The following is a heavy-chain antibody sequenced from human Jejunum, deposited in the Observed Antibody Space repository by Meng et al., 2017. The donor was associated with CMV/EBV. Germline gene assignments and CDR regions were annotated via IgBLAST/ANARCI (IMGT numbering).Heavy chain of an antibody. J-gene: IGHJ5*02. CDR3: AGVLGPVAAPSRFDP. CDR2: IYYSGST. CDR1: GDYISRNY. Sequence: GDYISRNYWGWIRQPPGKGLEWIGYIYYSGSTSYNPSLKSRVTMSVDTSKNQFSLRLSSVTAADTAVYYCAGVLGPVAAPSRFDPWGPGTLVTVSS. V-gene: IGHV4-59*01. D-gene: IGHD6-25*01.